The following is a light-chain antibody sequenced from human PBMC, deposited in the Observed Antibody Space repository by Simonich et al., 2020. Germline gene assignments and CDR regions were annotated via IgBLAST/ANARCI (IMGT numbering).Light chain of an antibody. CDR2: KDS. J-gene: IGLJ3*02. CDR3: YSAADNNLV. V-gene: IGLV3-27*01. CDR1: VLANKY. Sequence: SYELTQPSSVSVSPGQTARLPCPGAVLANKYARWFQPKPGQAPVLVIYKDSERPSGIPERFSGSSSGTTVTLTISGAQVEDEADYYCYSAADNNLVFGGGTKLTVL.